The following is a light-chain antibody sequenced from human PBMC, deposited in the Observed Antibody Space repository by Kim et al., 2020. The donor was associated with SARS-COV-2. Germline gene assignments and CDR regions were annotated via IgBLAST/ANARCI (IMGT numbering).Light chain of an antibody. CDR1: KLGDKY. V-gene: IGLV3-1*01. CDR3: HAWDSSTGV. Sequence: SYELTQPPSVSVSPGQTASITCSGDKLGDKYASWYQQKPGQSPVVVIYQDTKRPSGIPERFSGSNTGNTATLTISGTQAMDEADYYCHAWDSSTGVFGGGTQLTDL. CDR2: QDT. J-gene: IGLJ3*02.